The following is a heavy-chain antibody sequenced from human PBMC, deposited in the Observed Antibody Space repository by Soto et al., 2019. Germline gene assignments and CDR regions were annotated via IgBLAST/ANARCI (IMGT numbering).Heavy chain of an antibody. CDR1: GYSFSSYW. D-gene: IGHD3-22*01. CDR3: TRALYYYDSSGFHYYFHF. V-gene: IGHV5-51*01. Sequence: GESLKISCKGSGYSFSSYWIGWVRQMPGKGLEWMGIIYPGDSDTRYSPSFQGQVTISADKSISTAYLQWNSLKASDTAMYYCTRALYYYDSSGFHYYFHFWGQGTLVTVSS. CDR2: IYPGDSDT. J-gene: IGHJ4*02.